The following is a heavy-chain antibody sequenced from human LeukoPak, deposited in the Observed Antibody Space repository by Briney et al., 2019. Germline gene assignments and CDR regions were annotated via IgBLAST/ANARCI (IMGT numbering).Heavy chain of an antibody. Sequence: GGSLRLSCAVSGFTFSSYAMSWVRQAPGKGLEWVSGISAIGGSTYYADSVKGRFTISRDNSKNTLYLQMNSLRAEDTAVYYCAKPVGANPYCDSTRCYQRDYWGQGTLVTVSS. D-gene: IGHD2-2*01. CDR3: AKPVGANPYCDSTRCYQRDY. V-gene: IGHV3-23*01. J-gene: IGHJ4*02. CDR1: GFTFSSYA. CDR2: ISAIGGST.